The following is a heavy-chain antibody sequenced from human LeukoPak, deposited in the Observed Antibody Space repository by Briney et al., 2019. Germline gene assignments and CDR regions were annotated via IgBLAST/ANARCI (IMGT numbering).Heavy chain of an antibody. CDR3: ARRAGAYSHPYDY. Sequence: GGSLRLSCAASGFTFSSNDMNWVRQAPGKGLEWGSFIYSDNTHYSDSVKGRFTISRDNSKNTLYLQMNSLRAEDTAVYYCARRAGAYSHPYDYWGQGTLVTVSS. D-gene: IGHD4/OR15-4a*01. CDR1: GFTFSSND. J-gene: IGHJ4*02. V-gene: IGHV3-53*01. CDR2: IYSDNT.